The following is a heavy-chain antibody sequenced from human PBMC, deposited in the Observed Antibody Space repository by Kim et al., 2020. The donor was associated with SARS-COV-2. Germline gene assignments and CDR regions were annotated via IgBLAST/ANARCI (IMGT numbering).Heavy chain of an antibody. V-gene: IGHV3-33*01. CDR1: GFTFSSYG. CDR3: ASDYDILTGYYNSLGYFDY. Sequence: GGSLRLSCAASGFTFSSYGMHWVRQAPGKGLEWVAVIWYDGSNKYYGDSVKARFTISRDNSKNTLYLQMNSLRAEDTAVYYCASDYDILTGYYNSLGYFDYWGQGTLVTVSS. CDR2: IWYDGSNK. J-gene: IGHJ4*02. D-gene: IGHD3-9*01.